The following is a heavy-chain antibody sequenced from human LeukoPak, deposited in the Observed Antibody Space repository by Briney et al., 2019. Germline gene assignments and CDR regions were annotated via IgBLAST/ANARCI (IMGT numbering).Heavy chain of an antibody. CDR1: GFTFSSYA. Sequence: QPGGSLRLSCAASGFTFSSYAMSWVRQAPGKGLEWVSAISGSGGSTYYADSVKGRFTISRDNSKSTLYLQMNSLRGEDTAVYYCAKGGSPSCYSSSGYWGQGTLVTVSS. V-gene: IGHV3-23*01. D-gene: IGHD2-2*01. CDR2: ISGSGGST. CDR3: AKGGSPSCYSSSGY. J-gene: IGHJ4*02.